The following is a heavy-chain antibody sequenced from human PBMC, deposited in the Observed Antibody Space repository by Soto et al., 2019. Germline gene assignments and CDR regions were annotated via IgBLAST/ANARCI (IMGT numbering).Heavy chain of an antibody. V-gene: IGHV4-34*01. Sequence: QVQLQQWGAGPLRPLETLSLTCGVSGGSFSGYYWSWIRQSPGKGLEWIGEINDRGSINYNPSLKRCVSISVDTSKNHYSLNLRSVTAADTAVYYCARESHDILTGPPWVWYFDLWGRGTLVTVSS. CDR2: INDRGSI. J-gene: IGHJ2*01. CDR3: ARESHDILTGPPWVWYFDL. CDR1: GGSFSGYY. D-gene: IGHD3-9*01.